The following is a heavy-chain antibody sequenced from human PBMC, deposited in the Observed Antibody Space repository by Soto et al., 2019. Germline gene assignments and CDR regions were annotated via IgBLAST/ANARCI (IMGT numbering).Heavy chain of an antibody. CDR2: INPSGGST. CDR3: ARVGGSYGGWFDP. D-gene: IGHD1-26*01. CDR1: GYTFTSYY. Sequence: QVQLVQSGAEVKKPGASVKVSCKASGYTFTSYYMHWVRQAPGQGLEWMGIINPSGGSTSYAQKFQGRVTLTRDTSTSTVYMELSSLRSEDTAVYYCARVGGSYGGWFDPWGQGTLVTVSS. V-gene: IGHV1-46*01. J-gene: IGHJ5*02.